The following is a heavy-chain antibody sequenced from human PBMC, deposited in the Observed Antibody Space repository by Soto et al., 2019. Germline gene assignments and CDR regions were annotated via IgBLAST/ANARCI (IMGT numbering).Heavy chain of an antibody. V-gene: IGHV3-33*01. CDR2: IWYDGSNK. CDR3: ARRLGLQGGSMMDV. J-gene: IGHJ6*02. CDR1: GFTLSSYG. Sequence: GGSLRLSCAASGFTLSSYGMHWVRQAPGKGLEWVAVIWYDGSNKYYADSVKGRFTISRDNSKNTLYLQMNSLRAEDTAVYYCARRLGLQGGSMMDVWGQGTTVTVSS. D-gene: IGHD4-4*01.